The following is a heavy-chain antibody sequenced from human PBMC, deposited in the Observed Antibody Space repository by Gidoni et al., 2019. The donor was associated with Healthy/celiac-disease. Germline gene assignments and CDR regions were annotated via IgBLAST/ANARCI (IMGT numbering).Heavy chain of an antibody. V-gene: IGHV3-30-3*01. J-gene: IGHJ3*02. Sequence: QVQLVESGGGVVQPGRSLRLSCAASGFTFSSYAMHWVRQAPGKGLEWVAVISYDGSNKYYADSVKGRFTISRDNSKNTLYLQMNSLRAEDTAVYYCARAPPIAARTAFDIWGQGTMVTVSS. CDR2: ISYDGSNK. CDR1: GFTFSSYA. CDR3: ARAPPIAARTAFDI. D-gene: IGHD6-13*01.